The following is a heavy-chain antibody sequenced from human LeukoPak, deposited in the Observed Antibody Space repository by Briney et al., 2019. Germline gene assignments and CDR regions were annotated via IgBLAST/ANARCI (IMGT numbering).Heavy chain of an antibody. CDR1: GFTFSSYS. Sequence: TGGSLRLSCAASGFTFSSYSMNWVRQAPGRGLEWDSYISSSSSTINYADSVKGRFTISRDNAKNSLYLQMNSLRAEDTAVYYCASWVAYYYDSSGYGGGYYWGQGTLVTVSS. CDR2: ISSSSSTI. V-gene: IGHV3-48*01. CDR3: ASWVAYYYDSSGYGGGYY. D-gene: IGHD3-22*01. J-gene: IGHJ4*02.